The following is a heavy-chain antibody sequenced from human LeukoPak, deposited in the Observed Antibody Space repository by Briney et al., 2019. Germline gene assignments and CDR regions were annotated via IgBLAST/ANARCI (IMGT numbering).Heavy chain of an antibody. CDR2: VNRSGST. Sequence: PSETLSLTCAVYGGSFSDYYCSWIRQPPGKGLEWTGEVNRSGSTNYNPSLKSRVTISVDTSKNQFSLNLSSVTAADTAVYYCARVDLNMVRGVQDWGQGTLVTVSS. D-gene: IGHD3-10*01. J-gene: IGHJ4*02. CDR3: ARVDLNMVRGVQD. CDR1: GGSFSDYY. V-gene: IGHV4-34*01.